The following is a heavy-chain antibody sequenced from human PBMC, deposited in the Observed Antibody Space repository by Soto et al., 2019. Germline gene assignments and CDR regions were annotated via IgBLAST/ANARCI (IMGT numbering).Heavy chain of an antibody. CDR1: GGTFSNSA. J-gene: IGHJ6*02. V-gene: IGHV1-69*12. D-gene: IGHD3-3*02. CDR2: IIPVFRTP. CDR3: ARDKDRPELGGNYYYAVDV. Sequence: QVRLVQSGAEIKKPGSSMKVSCKASGGTFSNSAISWVRQAPGQGLEWVGGIIPVFRTPDYAQKFQGRVMITADESTSTAYMELSSLRSEDTAVYYCARDKDRPELGGNYYYAVDVWGQGTTVTVSS.